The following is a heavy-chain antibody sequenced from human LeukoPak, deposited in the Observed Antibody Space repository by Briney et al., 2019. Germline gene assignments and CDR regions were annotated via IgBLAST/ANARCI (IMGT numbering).Heavy chain of an antibody. D-gene: IGHD4-17*01. CDR2: IRYDGSNK. CDR1: GFTFSSYG. Sequence: GGSLRLSCAASGFTFSSYGMHWARQAPGKGLEWVAFIRYDGSNKYYADSVKGRFTISRDNSKNTLYLQMNSLRAEDTAVYYCAKRPGDYWYFDLWGRGTLVTVSS. V-gene: IGHV3-30*02. J-gene: IGHJ2*01. CDR3: AKRPGDYWYFDL.